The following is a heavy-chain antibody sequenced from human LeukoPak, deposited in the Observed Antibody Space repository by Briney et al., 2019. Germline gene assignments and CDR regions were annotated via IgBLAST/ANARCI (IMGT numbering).Heavy chain of an antibody. CDR3: ARPLYSYYYYGMDV. CDR1: GYTFTSYG. CDR2: ISAYNGNT. J-gene: IGHJ6*02. V-gene: IGHV1-18*01. D-gene: IGHD1-26*01. Sequence: GASVKVSCKASGYTFTSYGISWVRQAPGQGLEWMGWISAYNGNTNYAQKLQGRVTMTTDTSTSTAYMELRSLRSDDTAVYYCARPLYSYYYYGMDVWGQGTTVTVSS.